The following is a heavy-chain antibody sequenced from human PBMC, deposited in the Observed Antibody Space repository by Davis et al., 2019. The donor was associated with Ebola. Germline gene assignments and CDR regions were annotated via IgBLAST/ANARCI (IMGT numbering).Heavy chain of an antibody. Sequence: MPSETLSLTCTVSGGSISSHYWSWIRQPPGKGLEWIGYIYYSGSTNYNPSLKSRVTISVDTSKNQFSLKLSSVTAADTAVYYCATYYDFWSGHYGMDVWGQGTTVTVSS. CDR2: IYYSGST. D-gene: IGHD3-3*01. CDR3: ATYYDFWSGHYGMDV. V-gene: IGHV4-59*11. CDR1: GGSISSHY. J-gene: IGHJ6*02.